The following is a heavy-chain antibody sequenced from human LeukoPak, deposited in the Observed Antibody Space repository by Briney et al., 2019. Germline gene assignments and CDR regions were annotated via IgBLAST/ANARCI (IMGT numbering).Heavy chain of an antibody. CDR1: GFIFSNYW. V-gene: IGHV3-7*01. CDR2: IKRDGSEK. Sequence: GSLRLSCAASGFIFSNYWMGWVRQAPGKGLEWVANIKRDGSEKYYVDSVKGRFTISRDNAQNSLYLQMNSLRAEDTAVYYCARDKEAAVDFWSGYYPLWGQGTLVTVSS. CDR3: ARDKEAAVDFWSGYYPL. J-gene: IGHJ4*02. D-gene: IGHD3-3*01.